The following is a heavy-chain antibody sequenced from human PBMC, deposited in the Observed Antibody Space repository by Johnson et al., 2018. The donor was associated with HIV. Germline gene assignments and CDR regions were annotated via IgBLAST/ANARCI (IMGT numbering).Heavy chain of an antibody. V-gene: IGHV3-13*01. Sequence: MLLVESGGGVVQPGRSLRLSCAASGFTFSSYAMHWLRQVTGKGLEWVSVIGAAGDTSYRASVEGGFTISRENAKNSLYLQMTILMAEDTAVYYCARQTTVGSGEAFDIWGQGTMVTVSS. D-gene: IGHD4-23*01. CDR3: ARQTTVGSGEAFDI. J-gene: IGHJ3*02. CDR1: GFTFSSYA. CDR2: IGAAGDT.